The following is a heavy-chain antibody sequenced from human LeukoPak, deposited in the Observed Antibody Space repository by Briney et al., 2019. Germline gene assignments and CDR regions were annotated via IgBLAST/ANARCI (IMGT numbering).Heavy chain of an antibody. J-gene: IGHJ4*02. D-gene: IGHD5-24*01. CDR3: ARGQRRHVDMAPSFDY. V-gene: IGHV3-64*01. CDR2: ISSNGGST. Sequence: GGSLRLSCAASGFTFSSYAMHWVRQAPGKGLEYVSAISSNGGSTYYANSVKGRFTISRDNSKNTLYLQMGSLRAEDMAVYYCARGQRRHVDMAPSFDYWGQGTLVTVSS. CDR1: GFTFSSYA.